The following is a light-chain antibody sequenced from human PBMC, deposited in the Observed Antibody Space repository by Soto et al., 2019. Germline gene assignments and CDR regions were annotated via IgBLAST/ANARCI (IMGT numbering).Light chain of an antibody. CDR2: HTS. J-gene: IGKJ4*01. V-gene: IGKV3-15*01. CDR3: QRYDNWPLI. CDR1: QTISDN. Sequence: EIVMTQPPANLSVSPGESVSLSCRASQTISDNLAWYQQKPGLPPRLLIYHTSTRASGVPARFSGSGSGTDFSLTIRSLQSEDFAVYYCQRYDNWPLIFGGGTKWISN.